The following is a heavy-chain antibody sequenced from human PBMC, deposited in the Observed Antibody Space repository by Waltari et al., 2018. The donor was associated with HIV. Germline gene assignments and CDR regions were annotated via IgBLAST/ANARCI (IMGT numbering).Heavy chain of an antibody. CDR2: INPSGFTT. CDR3: TRSSDWYNGFDV. V-gene: IGHV1-46*03. J-gene: IGHJ3*01. CDR1: GYTFGTYQ. Sequence: QVHLVQSGAEVKKPGAAMRVSCKPFGYTFGTYQLHWVRQAPGQGFEWMGIINPSGFTTNYAKKFQGRFTMTSDTPTSTVYMELSSLTSEDTAVYYCTRSSDWYNGFDVWGQGTMVTVSS. D-gene: IGHD6-19*01.